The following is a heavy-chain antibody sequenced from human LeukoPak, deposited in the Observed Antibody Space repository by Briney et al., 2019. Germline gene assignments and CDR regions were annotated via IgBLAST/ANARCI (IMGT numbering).Heavy chain of an antibody. CDR1: GFTFSHYS. V-gene: IGHV3-21*01. J-gene: IGHJ6*03. D-gene: IGHD3-3*01. CDR3: ARTAYDFWSGYYYYYYYYMDV. CDR2: ISSSSNYI. Sequence: GGSLRLSCAASGFTFSHYSMNMNWVRQAPGKGLEWVSSISSSSNYIYYADSVKGRFTISRDNSKNTLYLQMNSLRAEDTAVYYCARTAYDFWSGYYYYYYYYMDVWGKGTTVTVSS.